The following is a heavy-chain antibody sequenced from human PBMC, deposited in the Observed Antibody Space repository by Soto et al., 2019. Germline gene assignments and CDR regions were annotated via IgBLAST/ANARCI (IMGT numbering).Heavy chain of an antibody. CDR3: ARDPRDDGCSGGSCYDAFDI. D-gene: IGHD2-15*01. V-gene: IGHV3-48*03. CDR1: GFTFSSYE. Sequence: GGSLRLSCAASGFTFSSYEMNWVRQAPGKGLEWVSYISSSGSTIYYADSVKGRFTISRDNAKNSLYLQMNSLRAEDTAVYYCARDPRDDGCSGGSCYDAFDIWGQGTMVTVSS. CDR2: ISSSGSTI. J-gene: IGHJ3*02.